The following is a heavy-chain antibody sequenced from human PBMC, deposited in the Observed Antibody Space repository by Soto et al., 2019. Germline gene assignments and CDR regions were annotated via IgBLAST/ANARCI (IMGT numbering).Heavy chain of an antibody. V-gene: IGHV1-8*01. CDR1: GYTFTSYD. D-gene: IGHD4-17*01. CDR3: AIRYNYYGMDV. CDR2: MNPNSGNT. Sequence: ASVKVSCKASGYTFTSYDINWVRQATGQGLEWMGWMNPNSGNTDYAQKFQGRVTMTRNTSIGTAYMELSSLRSEDTAVYYCAIRYNYYGMDVWGQGPTVTVSS. J-gene: IGHJ6*02.